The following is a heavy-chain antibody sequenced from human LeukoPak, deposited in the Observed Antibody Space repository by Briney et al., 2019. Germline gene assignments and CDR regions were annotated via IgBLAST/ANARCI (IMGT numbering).Heavy chain of an antibody. CDR3: ASVDGEYVLRFLEWFPGDY. CDR2: ISYDGSNK. Sequence: GGSLRLSCAASGCTFSSYAMHWLRQAPGKGLEWVGVISYDGSNKYYADSVKGRFTISRDNSKNRLHLQMNSLRAEDTAVYSCASVDGEYVLRFLEWFPGDYWGQGTLVTVSS. J-gene: IGHJ4*02. CDR1: GCTFSSYA. V-gene: IGHV3-30-3*01. D-gene: IGHD3-3*01.